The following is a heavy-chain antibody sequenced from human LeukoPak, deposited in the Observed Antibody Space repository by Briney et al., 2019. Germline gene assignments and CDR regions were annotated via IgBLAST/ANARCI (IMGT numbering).Heavy chain of an antibody. D-gene: IGHD3-22*01. CDR3: AKDDSSGRSYYFDY. J-gene: IGHJ4*02. V-gene: IGHV3-30*18. CDR1: GFTFSSYG. CDR2: ISYDGSNK. Sequence: GGSLRLSCAASGFTFSSYGMHWVRQAPGKGLEWVAVISYDGSNKYYADSVKGRFTISRDNSKNTLYLQMNSLRAEDTAVYYCAKDDSSGRSYYFDYWGQGTLVTVPS.